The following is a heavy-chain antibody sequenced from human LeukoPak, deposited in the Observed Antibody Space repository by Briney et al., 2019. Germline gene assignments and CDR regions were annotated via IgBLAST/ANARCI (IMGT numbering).Heavy chain of an antibody. CDR3: ARDESGDNDAFDI. Sequence: GGSLRLSCAASGFTFSSYAMSWVRQAPGKGLEWVSSISGSSNYIYYADSVKGRFTISRGNAKNSLYLQMNSLRVEDTAVYYCARDESGDNDAFDIWGQGTMVTVSS. D-gene: IGHD2-21*01. CDR2: ISGSSNYI. V-gene: IGHV3-21*01. J-gene: IGHJ3*02. CDR1: GFTFSSYA.